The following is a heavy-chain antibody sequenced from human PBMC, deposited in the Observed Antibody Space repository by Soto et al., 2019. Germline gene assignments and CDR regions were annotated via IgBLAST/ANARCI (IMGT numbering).Heavy chain of an antibody. CDR2: ISYDGSNK. CDR3: AKDGRLGAFDI. D-gene: IGHD1-26*01. J-gene: IGHJ3*02. V-gene: IGHV3-30*18. CDR1: GFTFSSYG. Sequence: VQLVESGGGVVQPGRSLRLSCAASGFTFSSYGMHWVRQAPGKGLAWVAVISYDGSNKYYADSVKGRFTISRDNSKNTLYLRMNSVRAEDAAVYYCAKDGRLGAFDIWCQGTMVTVSS.